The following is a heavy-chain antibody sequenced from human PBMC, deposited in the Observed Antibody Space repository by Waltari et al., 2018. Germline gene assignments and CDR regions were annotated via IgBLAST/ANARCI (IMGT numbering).Heavy chain of an antibody. D-gene: IGHD1-26*01. CDR1: GYSFTDYH. Sequence: QVQLVQSGTEVKKPGASVKVSCQASGYSFTDYHLHWVRQTPGQGLEWLGWINLKNGDTGYAQNFLGRVTMTRDTSINTVYMYLSGRSSDYTAVFYFAWDPGPIVGAPDYWGQGTLVTVSS. CDR3: AWDPGPIVGAPDY. J-gene: IGHJ4*02. V-gene: IGHV1-2*02. CDR2: INLKNGDT.